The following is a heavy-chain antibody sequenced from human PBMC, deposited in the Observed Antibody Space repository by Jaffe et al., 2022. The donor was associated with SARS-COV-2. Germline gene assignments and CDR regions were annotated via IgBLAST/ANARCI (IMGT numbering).Heavy chain of an antibody. CDR1: GFTFSSYA. V-gene: IGHV3-23*01. CDR3: VQNWNGDN. CDR2: IINSGGTT. D-gene: IGHD1-1*01. Sequence: EVHLLESGGGFVQPGGSLRLSCAASGFTFSSYAMGWVRQAPGKGLEWVSIIINSGGTTYYADSVKGRFTISRDNSKNTMSLQMNGLRVDDTAVYYCVQNWNGDNWGQGTLVTVSS. J-gene: IGHJ4*02.